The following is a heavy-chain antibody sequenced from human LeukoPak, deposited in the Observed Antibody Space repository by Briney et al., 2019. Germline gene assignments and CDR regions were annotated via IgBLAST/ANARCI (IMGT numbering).Heavy chain of an antibody. CDR2: INPSGGST. CDR1: GYTFTSYY. Sequence: ASVKVSCKASGYTFTSYYMHWVRQAPGQGLEWMGIINPSGGSTSYAQKFQGRVTMTRDTSTSTVYMELSSLRSEDTAVYYSARDPSGSILYEYGDIFDYWGQGTLVTVSS. CDR3: ARDPSGSILYEYGDIFDY. J-gene: IGHJ4*02. V-gene: IGHV1-46*01. D-gene: IGHD3-10*01.